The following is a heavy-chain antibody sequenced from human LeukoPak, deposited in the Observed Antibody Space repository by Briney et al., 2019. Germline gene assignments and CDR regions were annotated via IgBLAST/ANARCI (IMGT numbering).Heavy chain of an antibody. CDR3: ARDPTYDSGSPLGY. V-gene: IGHV3-7*01. J-gene: IGHJ4*02. D-gene: IGHD3-10*01. CDR1: GFPFSRYW. CDR2: IKYDGSEK. Sequence: GGSLRLSCAASGFPFSRYWMTWVRQAPGKGLEWVAKIKYDGSEKFYVGSVRGRFTISRDNTNNSLHLQMNSLRAEDTAIYYCARDPTYDSGSPLGYGGQGTLVAVSS.